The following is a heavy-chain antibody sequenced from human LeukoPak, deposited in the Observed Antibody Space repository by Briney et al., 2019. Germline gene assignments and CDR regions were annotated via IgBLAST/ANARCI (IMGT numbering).Heavy chain of an antibody. CDR1: GGSISSGGYY. V-gene: IGHV4-31*03. Sequence: PSQTLSLTCTVSGGSISSGGYYWSWIRQHPGKGLEWIGYIYYSGSTNYNPSLKSRVTISVYTSKNQFSLKLSSVTAADTAVYYCARSGRYYDSSGYWWLFFGNWFDPWGQGTLVTVSS. CDR3: ARSGRYYDSSGYWWLFFGNWFDP. J-gene: IGHJ5*02. D-gene: IGHD3-22*01. CDR2: IYYSGST.